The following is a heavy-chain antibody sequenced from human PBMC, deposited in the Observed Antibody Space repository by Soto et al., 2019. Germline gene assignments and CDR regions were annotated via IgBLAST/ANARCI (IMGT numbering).Heavy chain of an antibody. CDR2: IYWDDDK. J-gene: IGHJ4*02. D-gene: IGHD2-15*01. V-gene: IGHV2-5*02. Sequence: QITLKESGPPLVKPTQTLTLTCTFSGFSLSTSGVGVGWIRQPPGKALEWLALIYWDDDKRYSPSLKSRLTLPKDASKNQVVLTMTNMDPVDTATYYCAHRRSFCSGGSCYSGFDYWGQGTLVTVSS. CDR1: GFSLSTSGVG. CDR3: AHRRSFCSGGSCYSGFDY.